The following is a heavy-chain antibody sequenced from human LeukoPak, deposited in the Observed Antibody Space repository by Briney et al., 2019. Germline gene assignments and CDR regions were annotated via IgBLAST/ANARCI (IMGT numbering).Heavy chain of an antibody. CDR2: IYYSGST. J-gene: IGHJ3*02. CDR1: GGSISSYY. Sequence: KSSETLSLTCTVSGGSISSYYWSWIRQPPGKGLEWIGYIYYSGSTNYNPSLKSRVTISVDTSKNQFSLKLSSVTAADTAVYYCARDPSGYRNDAFDIWGQGTMVTVSS. CDR3: ARDPSGYRNDAFDI. V-gene: IGHV4-59*01. D-gene: IGHD1-14*01.